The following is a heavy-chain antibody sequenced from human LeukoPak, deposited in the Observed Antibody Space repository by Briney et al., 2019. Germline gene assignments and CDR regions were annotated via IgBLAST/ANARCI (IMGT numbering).Heavy chain of an antibody. CDR2: IGGSNGIT. Sequence: GGSLRLSCAASRFTFNSYAMSWVRQAPGKGLEWVSVIGGSNGITFYVGSVKGRFTISRDNSKDTLYLQMNSLRAEDTAVYYCARNENSGWGYFDYWGQGTLVAVSS. CDR1: RFTFNSYA. D-gene: IGHD5-12*01. J-gene: IGHJ4*02. CDR3: ARNENSGWGYFDY. V-gene: IGHV3-23*01.